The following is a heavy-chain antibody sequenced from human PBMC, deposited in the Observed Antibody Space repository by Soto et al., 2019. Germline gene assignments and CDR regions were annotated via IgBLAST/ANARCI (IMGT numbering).Heavy chain of an antibody. J-gene: IGHJ4*02. CDR1: GYTFTSYG. CDR3: ARPLSGSYFPGY. V-gene: IGHV1-18*01. CDR2: ISAYNGNT. D-gene: IGHD1-26*01. Sequence: GASVKFSFKASGYTFTSYGIIWLRQARGQGLEWMGWISAYNGNTNYAQKIQGRVTMTTDTSTSTAYMELRSLRSDDTAVYYCARPLSGSYFPGYWGQGTLVTVSS.